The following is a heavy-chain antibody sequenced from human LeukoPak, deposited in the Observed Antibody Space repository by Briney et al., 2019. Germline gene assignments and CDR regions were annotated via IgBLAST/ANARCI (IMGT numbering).Heavy chain of an antibody. D-gene: IGHD4-11*01. Sequence: PGGSLRLSCAVSGFTFSSYSMNWVRQAPGKGLEWVSYISSSSSSIYYADSVKGRFTISRDNSKNTLYVQMNSLRAEDTAVYYCAKFHTVTTTYWGQGTLVTVSS. V-gene: IGHV3-48*01. CDR3: AKFHTVTTTY. J-gene: IGHJ4*02. CDR1: GFTFSSYS. CDR2: ISSSSSSI.